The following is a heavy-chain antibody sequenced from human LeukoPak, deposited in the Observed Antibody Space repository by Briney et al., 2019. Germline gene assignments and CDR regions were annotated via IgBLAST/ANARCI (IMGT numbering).Heavy chain of an antibody. D-gene: IGHD3-9*01. CDR3: ARSRIDILTGYHPYYFDY. CDR1: GFTFSSYA. J-gene: IGHJ4*02. V-gene: IGHV3-23*01. Sequence: EGSLRLSCAASGFTFSSYAMSWVRQAPGKGLEWVSAISGSGGSTYYADSVKGRFTISRDNSKNTLYLQMNSLRAEDTAVYYCARSRIDILTGYHPYYFDYWGQGTLVTVSS. CDR2: ISGSGGST.